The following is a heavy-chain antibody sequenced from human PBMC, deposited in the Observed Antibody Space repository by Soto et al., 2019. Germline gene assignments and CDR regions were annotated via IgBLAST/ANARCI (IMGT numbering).Heavy chain of an antibody. J-gene: IGHJ5*02. Sequence: GASVKVSCKASGYTFTSYAMHWVRQAPGQRLEWMGWINAGNGNTKYSQKFQGRVTITRDTSASTAYMELSSLRSEDTAVYYCARDGTVVVPAAMNWFDPWGQGTLVTVSS. CDR2: INAGNGNT. CDR1: GYTFTSYA. CDR3: ARDGTVVVPAAMNWFDP. D-gene: IGHD2-2*01. V-gene: IGHV1-3*01.